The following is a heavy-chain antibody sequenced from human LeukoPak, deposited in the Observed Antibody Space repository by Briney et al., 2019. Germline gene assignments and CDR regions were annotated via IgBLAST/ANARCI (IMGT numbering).Heavy chain of an antibody. Sequence: AGGSLRLSCEASGFTFSSYAMSWVRQAPGKGLEWVSILYNGGSTYYADSVKGRFTISRDNSKNTLYLQMNSLRVEDTAVYYCARDSAFWGQGSLVTVSS. CDR1: GFTFSSYA. V-gene: IGHV3-66*01. CDR2: LYNGGST. CDR3: ARDSAF. J-gene: IGHJ4*02.